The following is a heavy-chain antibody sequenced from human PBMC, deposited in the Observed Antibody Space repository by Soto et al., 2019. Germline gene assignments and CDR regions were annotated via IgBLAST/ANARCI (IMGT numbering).Heavy chain of an antibody. D-gene: IGHD3-22*01. CDR1: GYSFTSYW. CDR2: IYPGDSDT. Sequence: ESLKISCKCSGYSFTSYWIGWVRPMPGKGLEWMGIIYPGDSDTRYSPSFQGQVTISADKSISTAYLQWSSLKASDTAMYYCARPGYYDSSGYYSIDYWGQGTLVTVSS. J-gene: IGHJ4*02. V-gene: IGHV5-51*01. CDR3: ARPGYYDSSGYYSIDY.